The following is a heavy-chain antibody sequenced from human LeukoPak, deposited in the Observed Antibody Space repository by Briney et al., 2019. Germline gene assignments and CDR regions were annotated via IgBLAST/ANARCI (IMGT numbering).Heavy chain of an antibody. CDR3: AREKRTTDAFDI. CDR2: INSDGSST. CDR1: GFTFSSYW. D-gene: IGHD1-1*01. J-gene: IGHJ3*02. V-gene: IGHV3-74*01. Sequence: GGSLRLSCAASGFTFSSYWMHWIRQAPGKGLVWVSRINSDGSSTSYADSVKGRFTISRDSAKNTLYLQMNSLRAEDTAVYYCAREKRTTDAFDIWGQGTMVTVSS.